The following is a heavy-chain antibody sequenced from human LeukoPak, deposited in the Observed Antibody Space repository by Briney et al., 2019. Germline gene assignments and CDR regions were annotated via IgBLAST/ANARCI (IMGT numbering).Heavy chain of an antibody. CDR1: GYTFTSYG. CDR3: ARGVAGTEFDY. Sequence: ASVKVSCKASGYTFTSYGISWVRQAPGQGIEWMGWISAYKGNTNYAHKLQGRVTMTTDTSTSTADMELRSLRSDETAVYYCARGVAGTEFDYWGQGTLVTVSS. V-gene: IGHV1-18*04. J-gene: IGHJ4*02. CDR2: ISAYKGNT. D-gene: IGHD6-19*01.